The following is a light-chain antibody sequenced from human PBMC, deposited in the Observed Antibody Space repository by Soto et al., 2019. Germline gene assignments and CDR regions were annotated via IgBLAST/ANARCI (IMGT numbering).Light chain of an antibody. V-gene: IGKV1-33*01. CDR2: DAS. J-gene: IGKJ3*01. CDR1: QDISNY. CDR3: QQYDNLPTLT. Sequence: DIQMTQSPSSLSASVGDRVTITCQASQDISNYLNWYQQKPVKAPKLLIYDASNLETGVPSRFSGSGSGTDFTFTISSLQPEDIATYYCQQYDNLPTLTFGPGTKVDIK.